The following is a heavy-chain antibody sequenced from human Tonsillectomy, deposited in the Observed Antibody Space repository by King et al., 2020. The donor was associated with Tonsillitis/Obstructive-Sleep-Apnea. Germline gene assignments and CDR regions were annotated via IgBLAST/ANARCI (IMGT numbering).Heavy chain of an antibody. D-gene: IGHD1-26*01. CDR1: GFTFSTYW. J-gene: IGHJ4*02. CDR2: MKQDGGEI. Sequence: VQLVESGGGLVQPGGSLRLSCAASGFTFSTYWMSWVRQTPGEGLEGGANMKQDGGEIYYVDSVKGRFTISRDNAKKSLYLQMNSLRVEDTAVYYCARDKVAGATKFDSCGQGTLVTVSS. V-gene: IGHV3-7*01. CDR3: ARDKVAGATKFDS.